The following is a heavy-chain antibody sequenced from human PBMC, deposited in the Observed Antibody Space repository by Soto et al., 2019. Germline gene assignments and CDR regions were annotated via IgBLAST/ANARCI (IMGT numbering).Heavy chain of an antibody. CDR2: IYSSGST. CDR1: GGSISSGGY. V-gene: IGHV4-31*03. J-gene: IGHJ6*02. CDR3: ARDRGSYGMDV. Sequence: QVQLQESGPGLVKPSETLSLTCTVSGGSISSGGYWSWVRQRPGKGLEWIGYIYSSGSTYYSPSLVSRTSISIDTSKNQFSLKMSSVTAADTAVYYYARDRGSYGMDVWGQGTTVTVS.